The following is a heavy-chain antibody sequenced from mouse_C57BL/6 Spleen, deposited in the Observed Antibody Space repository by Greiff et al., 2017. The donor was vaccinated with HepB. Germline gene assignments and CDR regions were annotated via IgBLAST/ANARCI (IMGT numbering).Heavy chain of an antibody. V-gene: IGHV1-82*01. D-gene: IGHD2-5*01. Sequence: QVQLQHSGPELVKPGASVKISCKASGYAFSSSWMNWVKQRPGKGLEWIGRIYPGDGDTNYNGKFKGKATLTADKSSSTAYMQLSSLTSEDSAVYFCARSYYSNYGPFAYWGQGTLVTVSA. CDR2: IYPGDGDT. CDR3: ARSYYSNYGPFAY. J-gene: IGHJ3*01. CDR1: GYAFSSSW.